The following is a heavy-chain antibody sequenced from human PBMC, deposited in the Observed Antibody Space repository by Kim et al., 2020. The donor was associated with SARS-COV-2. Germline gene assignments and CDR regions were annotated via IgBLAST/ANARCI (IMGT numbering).Heavy chain of an antibody. V-gene: IGHV3-33*01. CDR3: AREAVTTNYMDV. J-gene: IGHJ6*03. CDR1: GFTFSSYG. CDR2: IWYDGSNK. Sequence: GGSLRLSCAASGFTFSSYGMHWVRQAPGKGLEWVAVIWYDGSNKYYADSVKGRFTISRDNSKNTLYLQMNSLRAEDTAVYYCAREAVTTNYMDVWGKGTTVTVSS. D-gene: IGHD4-17*01.